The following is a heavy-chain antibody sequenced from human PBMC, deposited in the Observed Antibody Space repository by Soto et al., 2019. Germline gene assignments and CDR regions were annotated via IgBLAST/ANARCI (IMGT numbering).Heavy chain of an antibody. CDR2: LYPSGST. J-gene: IGHJ4*02. CDR3: ARDYSSNWYSDL. Sequence: QVQVKESGPRLVKPSETLSLTCTVSGGSISNYYWSWIRQPAGKGLEWIGRLYPSGSTNYNPSLKSRVTMSVGTSKNQFSLRLSSVTAADTAVYYCARDYSSNWYSDLWGQGTLVTVSS. CDR1: GGSISNYY. D-gene: IGHD6-13*01. V-gene: IGHV4-4*07.